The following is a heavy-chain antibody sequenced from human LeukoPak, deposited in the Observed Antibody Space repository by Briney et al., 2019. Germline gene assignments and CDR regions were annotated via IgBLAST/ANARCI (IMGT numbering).Heavy chain of an antibody. J-gene: IGHJ4*02. CDR3: AKELGSGWSGGVDY. CDR1: GFTFNYYA. V-gene: IGHV3-30*04. CDR2: ISYDGSKK. D-gene: IGHD6-19*01. Sequence: GGSLRLSCAASGFTFNYYAMHWVRQAPGKGLEWVTFISYDGSKKYYADSVKGRFTISRDNPKNTLYLQLNSLRAEDTAVYYCAKELGSGWSGGVDYWGQGTLVTVSS.